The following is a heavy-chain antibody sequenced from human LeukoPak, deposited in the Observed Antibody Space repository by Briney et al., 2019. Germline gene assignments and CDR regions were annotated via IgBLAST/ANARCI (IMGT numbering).Heavy chain of an antibody. CDR3: AKAGSGWYPVLYYFDY. J-gene: IGHJ4*02. V-gene: IGHV3-23*01. CDR2: ISGGST. D-gene: IGHD6-19*01. CDR1: GFTFSSYA. Sequence: PGGSLRLSCTASGFTFSSYAMSWVRQAPGKGLEWVSAISGGSTYYADSVKGRFTISRDNSKNTLYLQMNSLRAEDTAVYYCAKAGSGWYPVLYYFDYWGQGTLVTVSS.